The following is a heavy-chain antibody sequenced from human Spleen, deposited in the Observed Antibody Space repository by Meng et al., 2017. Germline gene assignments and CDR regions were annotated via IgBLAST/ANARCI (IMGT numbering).Heavy chain of an antibody. CDR1: GFTFSTYA. Sequence: GGSLRLSCAASGFTFSTYAMSWVRQAPGKGLEWVSSITGGGDNTYYADSVKGRFTISRDNSKNTLYLQMNSLRAEDTAIYFCAEGGIGISGLGYWGQGTLVTVSS. CDR2: ITGGGDNT. J-gene: IGHJ4*02. D-gene: IGHD1-26*01. CDR3: AEGGIGISGLGY. V-gene: IGHV3-23*01.